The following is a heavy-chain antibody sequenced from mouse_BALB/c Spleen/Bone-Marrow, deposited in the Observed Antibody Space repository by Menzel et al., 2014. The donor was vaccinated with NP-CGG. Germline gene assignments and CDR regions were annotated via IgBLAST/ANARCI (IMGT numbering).Heavy chain of an antibody. V-gene: IGHV3-6*02. Sequence: VQLQQPGPGLVKPSQSLSLTCSVTGYSITSGYYWNWIRQFPGSKLEWMGYVTYDGSNNYNPSLRNRSSITRDTSKNQFFLKLNSVTTEDTATYYCARGSGAYFDVWGAGTTVTVSS. CDR2: VTYDGSN. CDR3: ARGSGAYFDV. CDR1: GYSITSGYY. J-gene: IGHJ1*01. D-gene: IGHD4-1*01.